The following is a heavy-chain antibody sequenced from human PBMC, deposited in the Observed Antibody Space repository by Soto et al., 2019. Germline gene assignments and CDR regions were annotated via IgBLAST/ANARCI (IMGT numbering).Heavy chain of an antibody. J-gene: IGHJ5*02. D-gene: IGHD3-3*01. CDR3: ARDKSAGVAHRHPSEPYYDFWSGSLGTNWFDP. CDR2: ISYDGSNK. CDR1: GFTFSSYA. V-gene: IGHV3-30-3*01. Sequence: PGGSLRLSCAASGFTFSSYAMHWVRQAPGKGLEWVAVISYDGSNKYYADSVKGRFTISRDNSKNTLYLQMNSLRAEDTAVYYCARDKSAGVAHRHPSEPYYDFWSGSLGTNWFDPWGQGTLVTVSS.